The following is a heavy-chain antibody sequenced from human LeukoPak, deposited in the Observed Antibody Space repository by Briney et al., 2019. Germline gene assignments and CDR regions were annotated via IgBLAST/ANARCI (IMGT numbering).Heavy chain of an antibody. D-gene: IGHD4-17*01. CDR2: ISDSGAGT. Sequence: PGGSLRLSCAVSGFTFSRFSMSWVRQAPGKGLEWVSSISDSGAGTYYVDSVKGRYTISRDNSENTLYLQMDSLRADDTAVYYCAKRDDSGAYPYLLDFWGQGTLVTVSS. CDR1: GFTFSRFS. CDR3: AKRDDSGAYPYLLDF. V-gene: IGHV3-23*01. J-gene: IGHJ4*02.